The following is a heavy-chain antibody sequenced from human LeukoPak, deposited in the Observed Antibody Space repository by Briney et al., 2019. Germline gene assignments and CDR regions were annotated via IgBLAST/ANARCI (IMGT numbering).Heavy chain of an antibody. D-gene: IGHD2-21*02. J-gene: IGHJ4*02. CDR1: GFAFRDYA. CDR3: AKAIDSRGHWYERGADY. Sequence: GGSLRLSCAASGFAFRDYAMSWVRQVTGEALEWVATVSGDGSQTYDSVSLKGRFTISRDNFDSTVYLRMSGLRAEDSAIYYCAKAIDSRGHWYERGADYWGQGTPVTVSS. V-gene: IGHV3-23*01. CDR2: VSGDGSQT.